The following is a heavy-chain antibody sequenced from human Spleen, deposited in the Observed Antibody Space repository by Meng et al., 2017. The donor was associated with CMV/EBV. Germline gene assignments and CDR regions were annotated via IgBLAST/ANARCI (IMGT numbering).Heavy chain of an antibody. CDR3: ARSEPFLDI. J-gene: IGHJ3*02. Sequence: SETLSLTCAVYGGSFSGYYWSWIRQPPGKGLEWIGEMNHSGSTNYNPSLKSRVTISVDTSKNQFSLKLSSVTAADTAVYYCARSEPFLDIWGQGTMVTVSS. CDR1: GGSFSGYY. D-gene: IGHD1-26*01. V-gene: IGHV4-34*01. CDR2: MNHSGST.